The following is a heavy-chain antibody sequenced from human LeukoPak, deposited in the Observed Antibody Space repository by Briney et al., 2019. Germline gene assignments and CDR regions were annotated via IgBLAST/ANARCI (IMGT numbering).Heavy chain of an antibody. Sequence: ASEKVSCKASGYTCTNYPMNWVRQAAGQWLEWMGWIDTNTGKPTYAQGFTGRFVFSLDTPVTTAYLQISSLKGEDTAVYYCARDSYCSAGTCYSRVGYWGQGTLVIVSS. CDR3: ARDSYCSAGTCYSRVGY. CDR2: IDTNTGKP. J-gene: IGHJ4*02. V-gene: IGHV7-4-1*02. CDR1: GYTCTNYP. D-gene: IGHD2-15*01.